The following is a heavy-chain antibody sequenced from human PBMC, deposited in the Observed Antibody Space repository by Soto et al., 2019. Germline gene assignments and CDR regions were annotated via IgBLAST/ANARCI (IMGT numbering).Heavy chain of an antibody. D-gene: IGHD3-22*01. Sequence: QMQLQASGPGLVKPSETLSLTCNVSGASVSHGYWSWIRQPPGKGLEWIGFMYFGGSFNYNPSLTSRATVSVEPSKNQCSMKLTSVTASDTAVYYCARSYYDSTGFAVDPWGPGTLVTVSS. CDR2: MYFGGSF. J-gene: IGHJ5*02. CDR3: ARSYYDSTGFAVDP. CDR1: GASVSHGY. V-gene: IGHV4-59*02.